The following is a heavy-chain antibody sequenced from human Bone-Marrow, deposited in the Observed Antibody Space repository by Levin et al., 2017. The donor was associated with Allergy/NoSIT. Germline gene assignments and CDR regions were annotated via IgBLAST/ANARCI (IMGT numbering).Heavy chain of an antibody. D-gene: IGHD2-15*01. J-gene: IGHJ4*02. CDR2: TYYWSKWYN. V-gene: IGHV6-1*01. Sequence: SQTLSLTCAISGDSVSSNSAAWNWIRQSPSRGLEWLGRTYYWSKWYNDYSDSVKSRITITLDTSKNQFSLQLYSVTPEDTAVYYCARDRSGGFYYFDYWGPGNMVTVSS. CDR1: GDSVSSNSAA. CDR3: ARDRSGGFYYFDY.